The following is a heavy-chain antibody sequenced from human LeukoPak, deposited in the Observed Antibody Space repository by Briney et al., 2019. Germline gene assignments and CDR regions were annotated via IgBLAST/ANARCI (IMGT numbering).Heavy chain of an antibody. CDR1: GGSISSGGYY. V-gene: IGHV4-31*03. CDR2: IYYSGST. J-gene: IGHJ4*02. D-gene: IGHD3-22*01. Sequence: SETLSLTCTVSGGSISSGGYYWSWIRQHPGKGLEWIGYIYYSGSTYYNPSLKSRVTISVDTSKNQFSLKLSSVTAADTAAYYCARIPYYYDSSGSTPFDCWGQGTLVTVSS. CDR3: ARIPYYYDSSGSTPFDC.